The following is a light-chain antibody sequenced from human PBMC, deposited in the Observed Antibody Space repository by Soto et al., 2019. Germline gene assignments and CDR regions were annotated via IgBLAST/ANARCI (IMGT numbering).Light chain of an antibody. V-gene: IGLV2-23*01. Sequence: QSALTQPASVSGSPGQSITISCTGNSSDVGSYNLVSWYQQHPGKAPKLMIYEGSKRPSGVSNRFSGSKSGNTASLTISGLQAEDEADYYCCSYAGSSTYAVFGGGTQLTVL. CDR3: CSYAGSSTYAV. CDR2: EGS. CDR1: SSDVGSYNL. J-gene: IGLJ7*01.